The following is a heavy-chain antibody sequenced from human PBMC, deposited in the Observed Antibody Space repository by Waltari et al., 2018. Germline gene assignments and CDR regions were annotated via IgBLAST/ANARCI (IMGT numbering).Heavy chain of an antibody. J-gene: IGHJ6*02. Sequence: EVQLVESGGGLVQPGGSVRLSCDASGSTFSRHGMHWVVQARGKGLVWVSRIKSDGRSTSYAYSVKGRFTISRDNAKNTLYLQMNSLRAEDTAVYYCAREVPAYPRTYGMDVWGQGTTVTVSS. CDR1: GSTFSRHG. V-gene: IGHV3-74*01. CDR3: AREVPAYPRTYGMDV. CDR2: IKSDGRST. D-gene: IGHD2-2*01.